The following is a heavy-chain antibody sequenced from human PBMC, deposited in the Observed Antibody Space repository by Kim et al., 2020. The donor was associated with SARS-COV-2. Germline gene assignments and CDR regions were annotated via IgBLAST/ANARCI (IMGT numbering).Heavy chain of an antibody. J-gene: IGHJ4*02. D-gene: IGHD2-15*01. Sequence: GGSLRLSCAASGLTFSKYALSWVRQAPGKGLEWVSGVSASGDDTHYADSVKGRFTISRDNSKNTLYLQMNSLRAEDTAIYYCVKGVGDGSSAYWGQGTLVTVSS. CDR2: VSASGDDT. V-gene: IGHV3-23*01. CDR1: GLTFSKYA. CDR3: VKGVGDGSSAY.